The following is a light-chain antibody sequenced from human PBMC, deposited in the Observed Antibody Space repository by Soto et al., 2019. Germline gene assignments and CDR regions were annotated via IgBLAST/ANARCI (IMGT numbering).Light chain of an antibody. CDR3: QQYNNWPPT. V-gene: IGKV3-15*01. Sequence: EIVMTQSPATLSVSPGERATLSCRASQSVSSNLAWYQQKPGQAPRLLIYGASTRATGIPARFSGSGSGTEFTLTISSLQSEDFAVYYCQQYNNWPPTFAQGTNVDI. J-gene: IGKJ1*01. CDR2: GAS. CDR1: QSVSSN.